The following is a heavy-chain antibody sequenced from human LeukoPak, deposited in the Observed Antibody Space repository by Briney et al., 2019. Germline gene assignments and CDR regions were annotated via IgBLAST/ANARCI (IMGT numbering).Heavy chain of an antibody. Sequence: GGSLRLSCAASGFTFSSYGMHWVRQAPGKGLEWVAFIRYDGSNKYYADSVKGRFTISRDNSKNTLYLQMNSLRAEDTAVYYCAKDSETFYDSSGYYDYWGQGTLVTVSS. D-gene: IGHD3-22*01. V-gene: IGHV3-30*02. CDR3: AKDSETFYDSSGYYDY. CDR2: IRYDGSNK. J-gene: IGHJ4*02. CDR1: GFTFSSYG.